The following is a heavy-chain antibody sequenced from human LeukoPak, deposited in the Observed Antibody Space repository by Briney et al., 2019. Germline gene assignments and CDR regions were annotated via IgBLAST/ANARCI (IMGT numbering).Heavy chain of an antibody. CDR1: GFTFTFSSYG. V-gene: IGHV3-30*03. CDR2: ISYDGSNK. J-gene: IGHJ4*02. CDR3: ARDWDY. Sequence: GGSLRLSCAASGFTFTFSSYGMHWVRQAPGKGLEWVAVISYDGSNKYYADSVKGRFTISRDNSKNTLYLQMNSLRAEDTAVYYCARDWDYWGQGTLVTVSS.